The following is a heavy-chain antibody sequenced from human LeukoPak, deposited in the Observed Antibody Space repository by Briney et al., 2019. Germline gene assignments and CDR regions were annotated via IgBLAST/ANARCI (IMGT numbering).Heavy chain of an antibody. CDR3: ARDRSSWGLDC. CDR1: GGSISSGGYY. V-gene: IGHV4-31*03. D-gene: IGHD7-27*01. J-gene: IGHJ4*02. CDR2: IYYSGTT. Sequence: PSQTLSLTCTVSGGSISSGGYYWSWIRQHPGKGLKWIGYIYYSGTTYYNPSLKSRVTISVDTSKNQFSLKLTSLTAADTAVYYCARDRSSWGLDCWGQGILVTVSS.